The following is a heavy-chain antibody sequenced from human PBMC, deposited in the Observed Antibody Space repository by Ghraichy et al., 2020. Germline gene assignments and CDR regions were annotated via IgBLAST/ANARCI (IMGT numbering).Heavy chain of an antibody. Sequence: GGSLRLSCAASGFTFSSYGMHWVRQAPGKGLEWVAFIRYDGSNKYYADSVKGRFTISRDNAKNTLYLQMNSLRAEDTAVYYCAKDVYCSSTSCYELFYWGQGTLVTVSS. CDR1: GFTFSSYG. V-gene: IGHV3-30*02. CDR2: IRYDGSNK. J-gene: IGHJ4*02. CDR3: AKDVYCSSTSCYELFY. D-gene: IGHD2-2*01.